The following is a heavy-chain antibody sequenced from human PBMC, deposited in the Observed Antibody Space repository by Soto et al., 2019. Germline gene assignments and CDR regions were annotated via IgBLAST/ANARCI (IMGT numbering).Heavy chain of an antibody. V-gene: IGHV1-69*02. CDR1: GGTFSSYT. CDR2: IIPILGIA. J-gene: IGHJ4*02. Sequence: QVQLVQSGAEVKKPGSSVKVSCKASGGTFSSYTISWVRQAPGQGLEWMGRIIPILGIANYAQKFQGRVTITADKSTSTAYMELSSLRSKDTAVYYCARSLEVVAATLDYWGQGTLVTVSS. D-gene: IGHD2-15*01. CDR3: ARSLEVVAATLDY.